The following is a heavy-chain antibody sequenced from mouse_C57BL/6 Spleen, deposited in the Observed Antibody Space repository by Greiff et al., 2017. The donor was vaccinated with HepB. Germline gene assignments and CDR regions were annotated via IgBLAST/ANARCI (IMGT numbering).Heavy chain of an antibody. CDR2: IDPSDSYT. CDR3: ARKYDYEGFAY. CDR1: GYTFTSYW. Sequence: QVQLKQPGAELVMPGASVKLSCKASGYTFTSYWMHWVKQRPGQGLEWIGEIDPSDSYTNYNQKFKGKSTLTVDKSSSTAYMQLSSLTSEDSAVYYCARKYDYEGFAYWGQGTLVTVSA. J-gene: IGHJ3*01. V-gene: IGHV1-69*01. D-gene: IGHD2-4*01.